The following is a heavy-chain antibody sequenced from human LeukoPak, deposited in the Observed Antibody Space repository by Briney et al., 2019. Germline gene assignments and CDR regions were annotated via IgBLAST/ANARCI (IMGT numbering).Heavy chain of an antibody. J-gene: IGHJ4*02. D-gene: IGHD5-18*01. Sequence: GGSLRLSCAASGFTFSSYAMSWVRQAPGKGLEWVSVISGSGGSTSYADSVKGRFTISRDNSMNTLYLQMNSLRAEDTAVYYCAKDDRIQTRRYSYNYWGQGTLVTVSS. CDR1: GFTFSSYA. CDR2: ISGSGGST. V-gene: IGHV3-23*01. CDR3: AKDDRIQTRRYSYNY.